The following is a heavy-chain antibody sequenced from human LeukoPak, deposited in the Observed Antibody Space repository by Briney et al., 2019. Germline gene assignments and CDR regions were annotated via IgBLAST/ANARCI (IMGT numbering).Heavy chain of an antibody. CDR2: IYPGDSDT. D-gene: IGHD4-17*01. Sequence: GESLKISCKGSGYSFTSYWIGWVRQMPGKGLEWMGIIYPGDSDTRYSPSFQGQVTISADKSISTAYLQWSSLKALDTAMYYCARHSDDYGDYVGDDALDIWGQGTMVTVSS. CDR1: GYSFTSYW. CDR3: ARHSDDYGDYVGDDALDI. V-gene: IGHV5-51*01. J-gene: IGHJ3*02.